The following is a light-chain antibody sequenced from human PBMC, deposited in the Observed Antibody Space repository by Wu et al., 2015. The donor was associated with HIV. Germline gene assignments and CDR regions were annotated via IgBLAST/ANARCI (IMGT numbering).Light chain of an antibody. CDR2: GAS. V-gene: IGKV3-15*01. J-gene: IGKJ4*01. Sequence: EIVLTQSPGTLSLSPGERATLSCRASQSVSSSYLAWYQQKPGQAPRLLIYGASTRATGIPARFSGSGSGTEFTLTISSLQSEDFAVYYCQQYNNWPLTFGGGTKMEIK. CDR1: QSVSSSY. CDR3: QQYNNWPLT.